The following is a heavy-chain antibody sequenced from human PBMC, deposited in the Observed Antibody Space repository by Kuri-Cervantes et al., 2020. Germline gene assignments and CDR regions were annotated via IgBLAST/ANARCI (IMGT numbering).Heavy chain of an antibody. CDR1: GFTFSSYG. Sequence: GESLKISCAASGFTFSSYGMHWVRQAPGKGLEWVAVISSDETNKYYADSVKGRFTVSRDNSKNTLYLQMNSLRAEDTAVYYCARWRSSRRDGLDYWGQGTLVTVSS. CDR2: ISSDETNK. J-gene: IGHJ4*02. D-gene: IGHD5-24*01. CDR3: ARWRSSRRDGLDY. V-gene: IGHV3-30*03.